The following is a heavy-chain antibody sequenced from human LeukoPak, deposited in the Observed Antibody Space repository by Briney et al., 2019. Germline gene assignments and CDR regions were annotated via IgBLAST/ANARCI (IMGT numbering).Heavy chain of an antibody. CDR2: IWSDGSNT. V-gene: IGHV3-33*01. J-gene: IGHJ2*01. CDR3: ARDLRKGRYPDL. CDR1: GFTFSTYG. D-gene: IGHD2-2*02. Sequence: GRSLRLSCAASGFTFSTYGMHWVRQAPGKGLEWVAVIWSDGSNTYYADSVKGRFTISRDNSKNTLHLQMNSLRAEDTAVYYCARDLRKGRYPDLWGRGTLVTVSS.